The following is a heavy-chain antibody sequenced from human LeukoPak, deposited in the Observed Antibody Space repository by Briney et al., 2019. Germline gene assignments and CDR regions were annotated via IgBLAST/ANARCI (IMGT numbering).Heavy chain of an antibody. CDR2: IYYSGST. CDR3: ASLYYDIQTGGFDY. Sequence: SETLSLTCTVSGGSISSGGYYWSWIRQHPGKGLEWIGYIYYSGSTYYNPSLKSRVTISVDTSKNQFSLKLSSVTAADTAVYYCASLYYDIQTGGFDYWGQGTLVTVSS. V-gene: IGHV4-31*03. CDR1: GGSISSGGYY. D-gene: IGHD3-9*01. J-gene: IGHJ4*02.